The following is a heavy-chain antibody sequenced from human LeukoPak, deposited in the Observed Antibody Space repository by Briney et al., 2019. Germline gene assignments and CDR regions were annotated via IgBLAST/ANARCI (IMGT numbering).Heavy chain of an antibody. J-gene: IGHJ4*02. D-gene: IGHD7-27*01. V-gene: IGHV3-7*01. CDR2: IRPDANDG. CDR3: ARADWGSIDY. CDR1: GFTFNHYW. Sequence: GESLRLSCAASGFTFNHYWMAWVRQAPGKGLEWVAIIRPDANDGSYVDSVKGRFTISSDNAKNSLYLQLNSLRAEDTAVYFCARADWGSIDYWGQGALVTVSP.